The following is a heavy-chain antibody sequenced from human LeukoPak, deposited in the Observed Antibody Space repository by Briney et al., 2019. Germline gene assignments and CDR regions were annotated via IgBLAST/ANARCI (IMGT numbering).Heavy chain of an antibody. CDR1: GFTFSSYD. Sequence: GGSLRLSCAASGFTFSSYDMHWVRQATGKGLEWVSAIGTAGDTYYPGSVKGRFTISRENAKNSLYLQMNSLRAGDTAVYYCARVLGSGTYGMDVWGQGTSVTVSS. J-gene: IGHJ6*02. V-gene: IGHV3-13*01. CDR3: ARVLGSGTYGMDV. CDR2: IGTAGDT. D-gene: IGHD3-10*01.